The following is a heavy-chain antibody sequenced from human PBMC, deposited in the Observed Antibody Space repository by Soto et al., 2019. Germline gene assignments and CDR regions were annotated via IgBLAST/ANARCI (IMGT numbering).Heavy chain of an antibody. CDR1: GFIFSSYS. Sequence: EVQLVESGGGLVQPGGSLRLSCTASGFIFSSYSMNWVRQAPGKGLEWLSYISSGSITIYYADSVKGRFTISRDNAETSLYLQMDSLRDEDTAVYDCARGMSYFDYWGQGTLVTVSS. CDR2: ISSGSITI. J-gene: IGHJ4*02. CDR3: ARGMSYFDY. V-gene: IGHV3-48*02.